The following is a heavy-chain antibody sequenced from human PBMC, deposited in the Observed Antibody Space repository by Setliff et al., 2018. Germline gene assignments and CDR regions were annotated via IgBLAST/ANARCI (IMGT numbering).Heavy chain of an antibody. J-gene: IGHJ4*02. Sequence: GGSLRLSCEGSGFTFDKFAMHWVRLPPGKGLDYVSGVSNDGRTALYSTSVKGRFNVSRDNSKNALYLYLNTATSEDSAVYFCARDRWMGPTSHFDFWGQGSLVTVSS. CDR1: GFTFDKFA. CDR3: ARDRWMGPTSHFDF. D-gene: IGHD1-26*01. V-gene: IGHV3-64*01. CDR2: VSNDGRTA.